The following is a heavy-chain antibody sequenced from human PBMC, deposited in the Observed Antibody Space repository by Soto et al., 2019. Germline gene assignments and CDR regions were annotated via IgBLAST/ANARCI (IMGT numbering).Heavy chain of an antibody. CDR3: ARGSITIFGVVIRFDY. Sequence: PETLSLTCAVYGGSLGSYNWGCWRQHPRKGLEWIGEIYHSGSTNYNPSLKSRVTISVDKSKNQFSLKLSSVTAADTAVYYCARGSITIFGVVIRFDYWGQGTLVTVSS. CDR1: GGSLGSYNW. V-gene: IGHV4-4*03. CDR2: IYHSGST. D-gene: IGHD3-3*01. J-gene: IGHJ4*02.